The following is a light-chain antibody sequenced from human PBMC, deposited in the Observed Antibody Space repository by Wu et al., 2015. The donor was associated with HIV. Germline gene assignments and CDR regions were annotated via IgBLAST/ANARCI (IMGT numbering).Light chain of an antibody. CDR3: QQYNNWPPLYS. Sequence: EIVMTQSPATLSLSPGERATLSCRASQSVRSFLAWYQQKPGQAPRLLIYDGFIRATGIPARFSGSGFGTEFTLTISGLQSEDFAVYYCQQYNNWPPLYSFGQGTKLEIK. CDR1: QSVRSF. CDR2: DGF. J-gene: IGKJ2*03. V-gene: IGKV3D-15*01.